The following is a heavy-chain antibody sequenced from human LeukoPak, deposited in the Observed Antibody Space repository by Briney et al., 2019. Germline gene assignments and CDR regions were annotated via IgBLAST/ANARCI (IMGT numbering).Heavy chain of an antibody. D-gene: IGHD3-22*01. CDR2: IVVGSGNT. V-gene: IGHV1-58*02. Sequence: SVKVSCKASGFTFTSSAMQWVRQARGQRLEWIGWIVVGSGNTNYAQKFQERVTITRDMSTSTAYMELSSLRSEDTAVYCCAADRYDSSGYYHFDYWGQGTLVTVSS. J-gene: IGHJ4*02. CDR3: AADRYDSSGYYHFDY. CDR1: GFTFTSSA.